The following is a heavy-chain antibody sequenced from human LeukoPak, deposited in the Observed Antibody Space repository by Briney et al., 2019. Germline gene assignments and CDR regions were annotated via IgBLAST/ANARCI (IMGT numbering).Heavy chain of an antibody. V-gene: IGHV1-18*01. Sequence: GASVKVSCKASGYTFSTYGISWVRQAPGQGLEWMGWISAYDGNTNYAQKLQGRVTMTTDTSTSTAYMELRSLRSDDTAVYYCARDPYYDSSGYRPSDALDIWGQGTMVTVSS. CDR1: GYTFSTYG. D-gene: IGHD3-22*01. CDR3: ARDPYYDSSGYRPSDALDI. CDR2: ISAYDGNT. J-gene: IGHJ3*02.